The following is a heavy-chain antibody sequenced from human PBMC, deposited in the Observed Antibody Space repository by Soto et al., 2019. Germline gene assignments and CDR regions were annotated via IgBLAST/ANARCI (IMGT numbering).Heavy chain of an antibody. D-gene: IGHD6-6*01. CDR2: IIPIFGTA. CDR1: GGTFSSYA. V-gene: IGHV1-69*13. Sequence: RASVKVSCKASGGTFSSYAISWVRQAPGQGLEWMGGIIPIFGTANYAQKFQGRVTITADESTSTAYMELSSLRSEDTAVYYCARDSPSIAARLRYWGQGTLVTVSS. CDR3: ARDSPSIAARLRY. J-gene: IGHJ4*02.